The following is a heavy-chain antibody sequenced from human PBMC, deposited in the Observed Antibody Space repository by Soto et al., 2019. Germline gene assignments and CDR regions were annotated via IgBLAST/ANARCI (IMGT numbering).Heavy chain of an antibody. Sequence: GSLRLSCAASGFTFSSYSMNWVRQAPGKGLEWVSDISGSGGSTYYADSVKGRFTISRDNSKNTLYLQMNSLRAEDTAVYYCAKGLIVVVVAASYDAFAIWGQGTMVTVSS. J-gene: IGHJ3*02. CDR2: ISGSGGST. CDR3: AKGLIVVVVAASYDAFAI. D-gene: IGHD2-15*01. V-gene: IGHV3-23*01. CDR1: GFTFSSYS.